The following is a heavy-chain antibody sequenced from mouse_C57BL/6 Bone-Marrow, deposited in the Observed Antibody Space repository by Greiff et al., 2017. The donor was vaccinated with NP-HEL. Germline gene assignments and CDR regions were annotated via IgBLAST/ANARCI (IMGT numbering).Heavy chain of an antibody. CDR1: GYTFTEYP. D-gene: IGHD1-1*01. J-gene: IGHJ4*01. V-gene: IGHV1-62-2*01. CDR3: ARHGHYYGSSYDYAMDY. CDR2: FYPGSGSI. Sequence: VQLQESGAELVKPGASVKLSCKASGYTFTEYPIHWVKQRSGQGLEWIGWFYPGSGSIKYNEKFKDKATLTADKSSSTVYMELSRLTSEDSAVYFCARHGHYYGSSYDYAMDYWGQGTSVTVSS.